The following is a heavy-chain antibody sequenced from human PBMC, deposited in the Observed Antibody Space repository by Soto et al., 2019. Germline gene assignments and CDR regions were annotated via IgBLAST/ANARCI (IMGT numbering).Heavy chain of an antibody. CDR3: ARDPAP. Sequence: QVQLQESGPGLVKPSQTLSLTCTVSGGSISTGGYYWSWIRRHPGKGLEWIGYTYNSATTYYNPSLKSRVTISVDTSKNQFSLKLSSVTVADTAVYYCARDPAPWGQGALVTVSS. CDR1: GGSISTGGYY. V-gene: IGHV4-31*03. J-gene: IGHJ5*02. CDR2: TYNSATT.